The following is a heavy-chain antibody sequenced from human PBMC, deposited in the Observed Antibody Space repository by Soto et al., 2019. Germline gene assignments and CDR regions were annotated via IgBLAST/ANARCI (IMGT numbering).Heavy chain of an antibody. J-gene: IGHJ4*02. D-gene: IGHD1-1*01. CDR1: GSGYTFSNFNTYY. Sequence: QVHLVQSGAEVKKPGASVRLSCKASGSGYTFSNFNTYYVHWVRQVSGLGLEWMGIVNPSGDKTMYAQKFQGRVTMTRDTSTNTVYMDLNTLTSADSALYFCALGTATYGGQGTLVTVSS. CDR3: ALGTATY. CDR2: VNPSGDKT. V-gene: IGHV1-46*03.